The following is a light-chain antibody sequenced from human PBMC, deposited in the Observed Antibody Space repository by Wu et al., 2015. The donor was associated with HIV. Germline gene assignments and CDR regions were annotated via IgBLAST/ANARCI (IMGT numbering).Light chain of an antibody. Sequence: EIVMTQSPATLSVSPGERATLSCRASQSVGSNLAWYQHKPGQPPRLLIYGASSRATGIPARFSGSGSGTEFTLTVSSLESEDFAVYYCQQYNNWPPQLTFGGGTKVEIK. V-gene: IGKV3-15*01. J-gene: IGKJ4*01. CDR1: QSVGSN. CDR2: GAS. CDR3: QQYNNWPPQLT.